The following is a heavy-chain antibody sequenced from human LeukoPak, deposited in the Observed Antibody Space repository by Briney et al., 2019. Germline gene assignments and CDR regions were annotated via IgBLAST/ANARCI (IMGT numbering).Heavy chain of an antibody. CDR1: GFIFNDYP. CDR3: ARDSGYCSSTSCNGAFDI. D-gene: IGHD2-2*01. Sequence: GGSLRLSCAASGFIFNDYPIHWVRQAPGKGLEWVSYISSSSSTIYYADSVKGRFTISRDNAKNSLYLQMNSLRAEDTAVYYCARDSGYCSSTSCNGAFDIWGQGTMVTVSS. CDR2: ISSSSSTI. J-gene: IGHJ3*02. V-gene: IGHV3-48*01.